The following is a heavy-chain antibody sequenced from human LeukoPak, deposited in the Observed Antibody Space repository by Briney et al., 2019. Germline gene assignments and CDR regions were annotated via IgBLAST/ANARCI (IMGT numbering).Heavy chain of an antibody. Sequence: GGSLRFSCAASGFTFSSYGMHWVRQAPGKGLEWVAFIHYDGSNRYYADSVKGRFTISRDNSKNTLYLQMNSLRAEDTAVYYCAKDYVAGRVYWGQGTLVTVSS. CDR1: GFTFSSYG. CDR3: AKDYVAGRVY. CDR2: IHYDGSNR. D-gene: IGHD6-19*01. J-gene: IGHJ4*02. V-gene: IGHV3-30*02.